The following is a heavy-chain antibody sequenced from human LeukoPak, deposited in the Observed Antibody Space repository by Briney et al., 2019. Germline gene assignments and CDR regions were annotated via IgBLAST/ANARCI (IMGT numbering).Heavy chain of an antibody. CDR3: AREDPYGSGSYFDY. V-gene: IGHV3-30*04. CDR2: ISYDGSNK. J-gene: IGHJ4*02. D-gene: IGHD3-10*01. Sequence: GRSLRLSCAASGFTFSSYAMHWVRQAPGKGLEWVAVISYDGSNKYYADSVKGRFTISRVNSKNTLYLQMNSLRAEDTAVYYCAREDPYGSGSYFDYWGQGTLVTVSS. CDR1: GFTFSSYA.